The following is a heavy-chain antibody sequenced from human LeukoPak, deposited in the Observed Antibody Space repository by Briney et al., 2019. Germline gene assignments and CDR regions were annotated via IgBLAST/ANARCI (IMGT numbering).Heavy chain of an antibody. CDR1: GGSISNYY. Sequence: SETLSLTCTVSGGSISNYYWSWIRQPPGRGLEWIGYVYSSGSTNYNPSLKSRVTISVDTSKNQLSLKLSSVTAADTAVYYCARQVSYYGSGSYVDYWGQGSLVTVSS. J-gene: IGHJ4*02. V-gene: IGHV4-59*01. D-gene: IGHD3-10*01. CDR3: ARQVSYYGSGSYVDY. CDR2: VYSSGST.